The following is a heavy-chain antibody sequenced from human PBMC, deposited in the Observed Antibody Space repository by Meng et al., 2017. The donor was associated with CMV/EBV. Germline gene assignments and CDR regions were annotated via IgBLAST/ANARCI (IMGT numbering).Heavy chain of an antibody. CDR1: GFTVSSNY. Sequence: GGSLRLSCAASGFTVSSNYMSWVRQAPGKGLEWVSAIYSGGSTYYADSVKGRFTISRDNSKNTLYLQMNSLRAEDTAVYYCVGRYQEWLLSELDYWGQGTLVTVSS. CDR2: IYSGGST. CDR3: VGRYQEWLLSELDY. D-gene: IGHD3-3*01. J-gene: IGHJ4*02. V-gene: IGHV3-66*02.